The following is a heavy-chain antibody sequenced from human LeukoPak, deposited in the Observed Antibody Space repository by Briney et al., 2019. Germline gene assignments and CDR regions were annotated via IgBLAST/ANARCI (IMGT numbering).Heavy chain of an antibody. J-gene: IGHJ4*02. CDR1: GYTFTGYY. V-gene: IGHV1-2*02. CDR3: ASGGGPRPFDS. CDR2: INPNSGGT. Sequence: VKVSCKAFGYTFTGYYMHWVRQAPGQGLEGMGWINPNSGGTNHAQKFQGRVTMTRDPSISTVYMDLSRLTSDDTAVYYCASGGGPRPFDSWGQGTLVTVSS. D-gene: IGHD3-16*01.